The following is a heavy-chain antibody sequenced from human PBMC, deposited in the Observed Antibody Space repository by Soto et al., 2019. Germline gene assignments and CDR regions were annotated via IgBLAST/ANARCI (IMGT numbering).Heavy chain of an antibody. V-gene: IGHV1-18*03. CDR3: AREGTCSTTSCPTYFSFGMDV. CDR2: ISAYNGNT. J-gene: IGHJ6*02. D-gene: IGHD2-2*01. Sequence: QVQLVQSGAEVKKPGASVKVSCKASGYTFASYGISWVRQAPGQGLEWMGWISAYNGNTNYAQKLQGRVTMTTDTFTTTAYMEVRSLRSDDMAVYYCAREGTCSTTSCPTYFSFGMDVWGQGTTVTVSS. CDR1: GYTFASYG.